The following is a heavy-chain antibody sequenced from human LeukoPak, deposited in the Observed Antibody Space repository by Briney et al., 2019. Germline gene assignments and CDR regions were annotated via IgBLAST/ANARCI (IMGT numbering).Heavy chain of an antibody. J-gene: IGHJ4*02. CDR3: ARWTTTYLDY. CDR2: IHYDGSNK. V-gene: IGHV3-30*02. D-gene: IGHD4-11*01. Sequence: GGSLRLSCAASGFPFTSYGMHWVRQAPGKGLEWVTFIHYDGSNKYYADSVKGRFTISRDNSRNTVYLQMNSLRPEDTAVYYCARWTTTYLDYWGQGTLVTVSS. CDR1: GFPFTSYG.